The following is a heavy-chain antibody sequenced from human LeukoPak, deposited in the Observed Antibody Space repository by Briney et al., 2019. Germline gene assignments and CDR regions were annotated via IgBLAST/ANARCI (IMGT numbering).Heavy chain of an antibody. CDR1: GYSISSGYY. J-gene: IGHJ4*02. Sequence: SETLSLTCTVSGYSISSGYYWGWIRQPPGKGLEWIGSIYHSGNTYYNPSLKSRVTMSVDTSKNQFSLKVSSVTAADTAVYYCAGECSGGSRYSGNYWGQGTLVTVSS. CDR2: IYHSGNT. D-gene: IGHD2-15*01. V-gene: IGHV4-38-2*02. CDR3: AGECSGGSRYSGNY.